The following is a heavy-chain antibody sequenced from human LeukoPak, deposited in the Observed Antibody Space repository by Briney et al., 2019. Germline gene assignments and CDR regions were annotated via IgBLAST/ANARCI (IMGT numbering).Heavy chain of an antibody. CDR2: FDPKEGKR. CDR3: TTREIVVEPALTSMVRGVLWRSDF. Sequence: EASVKVSCKVSGDTLTELSIHWVRQAPGKGLEWMGGFDPKEGKRVYAQNFQGRVTMTEDTSSGSAYMELNSLRSEDTGVYYCTTREIVVEPALTSMVRGVLWRSDFWGHGALVTVSS. CDR1: GDTLTELS. J-gene: IGHJ4*01. D-gene: IGHD3-10*01. V-gene: IGHV1-24*01.